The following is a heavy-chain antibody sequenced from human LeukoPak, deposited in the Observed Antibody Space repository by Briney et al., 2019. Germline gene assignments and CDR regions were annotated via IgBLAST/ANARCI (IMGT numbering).Heavy chain of an antibody. Sequence: GGSLRLSCAASGFPFSSYIVNWVRQAPGKGLEWVSSISSSSSYIYYADSVKGRFTISRDNAKNSLYLQTNSLRAEDAAVYYCAELGITMIGGVWGKGTTVTISS. J-gene: IGHJ6*04. V-gene: IGHV3-21*01. CDR1: GFPFSSYI. D-gene: IGHD3-10*02. CDR2: ISSSSSYI. CDR3: AELGITMIGGV.